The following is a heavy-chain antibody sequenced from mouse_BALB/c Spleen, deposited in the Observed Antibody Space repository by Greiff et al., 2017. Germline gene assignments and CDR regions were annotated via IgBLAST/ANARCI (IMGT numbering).Heavy chain of an antibody. J-gene: IGHJ2*01. V-gene: IGHV5-6-3*01. CDR1: GFTFSSYG. Sequence: DVHLVESGGGLVQPGGSLKLSCAASGFTFSSYGMSWVRQTPDKRLELVATINSNGGSTYYPDSVKGRFTISRDNAKNTLYLQMSSLKSEDTAMYYCARTLLGYYFDYWGQGTTLTVSS. CDR2: INSNGGST. D-gene: IGHD1-2*01. CDR3: ARTLLGYYFDY.